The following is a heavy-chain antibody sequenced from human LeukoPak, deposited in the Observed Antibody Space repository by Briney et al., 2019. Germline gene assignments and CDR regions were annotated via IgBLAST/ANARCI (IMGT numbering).Heavy chain of an antibody. Sequence: GASVKVSCKTSGYTFTGYYIHWVRQATGQGLEWMGWMNPNSGNTGYAQKFQGRVTMTRNTSISTAYMELSSLRSEDTAVYYCARGPPAVAATEDWFDPWGQGTLVTVSS. CDR2: MNPNSGNT. V-gene: IGHV1-8*02. CDR3: ARGPPAVAATEDWFDP. J-gene: IGHJ5*02. D-gene: IGHD6-19*01. CDR1: GYTFTGYY.